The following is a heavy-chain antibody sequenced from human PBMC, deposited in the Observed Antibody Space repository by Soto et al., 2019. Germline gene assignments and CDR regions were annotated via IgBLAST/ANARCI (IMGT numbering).Heavy chain of an antibody. D-gene: IGHD3-22*01. J-gene: IGHJ3*02. CDR2: INAGNGNT. Sequence: GASVKVSCKASGYTFTSYAMHWVRRAPGQRLEWMGWINAGNGNTKYSQKFQGRVTITRDTSASTAYMELSSLRSEDTAVYYCATSTGYDSSGYYYSWAAFDIWGQGTMITVSS. CDR1: GYTFTSYA. V-gene: IGHV1-3*01. CDR3: ATSTGYDSSGYYYSWAAFDI.